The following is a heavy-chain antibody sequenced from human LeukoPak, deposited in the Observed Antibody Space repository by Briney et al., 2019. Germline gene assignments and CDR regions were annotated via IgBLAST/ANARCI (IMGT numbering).Heavy chain of an antibody. V-gene: IGHV3-30*02. D-gene: IGHD6-19*01. Sequence: PGGSLRLSCAASGFTFSSYGMHWVRQAPGKGLEWVAFIRYDGSNKYYADSVKGRFTISRDNAKNSLYLQMNSLRAEDTAVYYCARAPLAVAGLMDLLRAYYYYYMDVWGKGTTVTVSS. CDR2: IRYDGSNK. CDR3: ARAPLAVAGLMDLLRAYYYYYMDV. J-gene: IGHJ6*03. CDR1: GFTFSSYG.